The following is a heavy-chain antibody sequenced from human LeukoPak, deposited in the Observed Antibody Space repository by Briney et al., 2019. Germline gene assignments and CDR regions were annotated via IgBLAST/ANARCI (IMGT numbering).Heavy chain of an antibody. CDR3: ARARYYYGSGSYLKYFQH. CDR2: INHSGST. J-gene: IGHJ1*01. Sequence: SETLSLTCAVYGGSFCGYYWSWIRQPPGKGLEWIGEINHSGSTNYNPSLKSRVTISVDTSKNQFSLKLSSVTAADTAVYYCARARYYYGSGSYLKYFQHWGQGTLVTVSS. D-gene: IGHD3-10*01. CDR1: GGSFCGYY. V-gene: IGHV4-34*01.